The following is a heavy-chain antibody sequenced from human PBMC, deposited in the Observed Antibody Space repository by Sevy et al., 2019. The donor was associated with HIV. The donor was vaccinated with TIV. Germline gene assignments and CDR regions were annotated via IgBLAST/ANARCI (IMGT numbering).Heavy chain of an antibody. Sequence: SETLSLTCTVSGASVSSGRYYWSWIRQPPGKGLEWIGYIYYDGSTNYNPSLKSRVTTSVDMSKNQFSLKLTSVTAADTAVYYCASGYSGGGSCYASIYWGQGTLVTVSS. J-gene: IGHJ4*02. D-gene: IGHD2-15*01. CDR1: GASVSSGRYY. CDR3: ASGYSGGGSCYASIY. CDR2: IYYDGST. V-gene: IGHV4-61*01.